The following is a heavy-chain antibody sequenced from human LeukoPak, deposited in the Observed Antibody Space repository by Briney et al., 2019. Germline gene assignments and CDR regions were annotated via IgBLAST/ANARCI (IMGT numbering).Heavy chain of an antibody. Sequence: PGGSLRLSCAASGFTFSNFWMNWVRQAPGKGLEWVSYISSGGKSIAYADSVKGRFTISRDNAKNLLYLQLNSLRDEDTAVYYCASRRSGFDPWGQGTLVTVSS. CDR1: GFTFSNFW. V-gene: IGHV3-48*02. CDR3: ASRRSGFDP. J-gene: IGHJ5*02. CDR2: ISSGGKSI.